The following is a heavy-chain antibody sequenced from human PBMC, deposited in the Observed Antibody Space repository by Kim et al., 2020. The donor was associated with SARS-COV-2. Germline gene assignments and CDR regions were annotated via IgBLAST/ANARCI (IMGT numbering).Heavy chain of an antibody. J-gene: IGHJ6*02. V-gene: IGHV1-18*01. CDR1: GYTFTSYG. CDR3: ARVRSSGWIRDGYYYGMDV. D-gene: IGHD6-19*01. CDR2: ISAYNGNT. Sequence: ASVKVSCKASGYTFTSYGISWVRQAPGQGLEWMGWISAYNGNTNYAQKLQGRVTMTTDTSTSTAYMELRSLRSDDTAVYYCARVRSSGWIRDGYYYGMDVWGQGTTVTVSS.